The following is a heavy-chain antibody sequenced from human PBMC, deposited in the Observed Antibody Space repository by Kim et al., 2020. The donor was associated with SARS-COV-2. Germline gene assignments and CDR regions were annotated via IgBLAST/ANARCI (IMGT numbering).Heavy chain of an antibody. J-gene: IGHJ3*02. V-gene: IGHV1-18*01. CDR3: ARDMTMVRLGAFDI. Sequence: AQKVQGRVTMTTDTSKSTAYMELRSLRSDDTAVYYCARDMTMVRLGAFDIWGQGTMVTVSS. D-gene: IGHD3-10*01.